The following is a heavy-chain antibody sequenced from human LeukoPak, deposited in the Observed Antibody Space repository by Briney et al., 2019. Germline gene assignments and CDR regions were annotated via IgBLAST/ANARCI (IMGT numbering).Heavy chain of an antibody. CDR3: AKWNDYGDYSFDY. D-gene: IGHD4-17*01. J-gene: IGHJ4*02. V-gene: IGHV3-23*01. CDR1: GFSFSNFA. Sequence: GGSLRLSCAASGFSFSNFAMSWVRQAPGKGLEWVSGISGSGSTYSADSVKGRFVISRDNSKKMLYLQMNSMRAEDTAVYYCAKWNDYGDYSFDYWGQGTLVTVSS. CDR2: ISGSGST.